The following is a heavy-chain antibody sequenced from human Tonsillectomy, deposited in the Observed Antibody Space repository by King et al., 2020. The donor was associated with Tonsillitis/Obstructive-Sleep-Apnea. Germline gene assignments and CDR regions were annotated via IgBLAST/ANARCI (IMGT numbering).Heavy chain of an antibody. CDR3: ARRGGSFASSSDLDY. Sequence: QLVQSGAEVKKPGESLKISCKGSGYSFTSYWIGWVRQMPGKGLEWMGIIHPGDSDTRYSPSFQGQVTISADKSISTAYLQWSSLRASDTAMYYCARRGGSFASSSDLDYWGQGTLVTVSS. D-gene: IGHD6-6*01. V-gene: IGHV5-51*01. J-gene: IGHJ4*02. CDR1: GYSFTSYW. CDR2: IHPGDSDT.